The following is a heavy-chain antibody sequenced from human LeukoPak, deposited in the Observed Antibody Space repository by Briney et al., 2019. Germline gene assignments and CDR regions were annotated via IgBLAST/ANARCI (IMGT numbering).Heavy chain of an antibody. CDR2: IKSKTDCGTT. CDR1: GFTSSNAW. CDR3: TTVAGEGFY. D-gene: IGHD7-27*01. V-gene: IGHV3-15*01. Sequence: KSGGSLRLSCAASGFTSSNAWMSWVRQAPGKGLEWVGRIKSKTDCGTTDYAAPVKGRFTISRDDSKNTLYLQMNSLKTEDTAVYYCTTVAGEGFYWGQGTLVTVSS. J-gene: IGHJ4*02.